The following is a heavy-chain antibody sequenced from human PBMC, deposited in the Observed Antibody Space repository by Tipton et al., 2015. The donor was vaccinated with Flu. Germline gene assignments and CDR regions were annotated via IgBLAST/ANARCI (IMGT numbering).Heavy chain of an antibody. J-gene: IGHJ3*02. Sequence: GSLRLSCAASGFTVSSNYMSWVRQAPGKGLEWVSVIYSGGSTYYADSVKGRFTISRDNSKNTLYLQWNSLTTEDTAVYYCATLGNSGTDGFDIWGQGTMVTISS. CDR1: GFTVSSNY. D-gene: IGHD5-12*01. CDR3: ATLGNSGTDGFDI. CDR2: IYSGGST. V-gene: IGHV3-66*02.